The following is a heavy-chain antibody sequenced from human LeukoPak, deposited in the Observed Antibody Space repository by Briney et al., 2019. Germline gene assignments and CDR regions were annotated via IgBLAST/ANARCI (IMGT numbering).Heavy chain of an antibody. CDR3: AREWRIGSSGWPLDY. CDR1: GGFISSGRYY. J-gene: IGHJ4*02. Sequence: PSETLSLTCTVSGGFISSGRYYWGWIRQPPGKGLEWIGYIYYSGSTNYNPSLKSRFTISVDTSKNQFSLKLSSVTAADTAVYYCAREWRIGSSGWPLDYWGQGTLVSVSS. V-gene: IGHV4-61*01. D-gene: IGHD6-19*01. CDR2: IYYSGST.